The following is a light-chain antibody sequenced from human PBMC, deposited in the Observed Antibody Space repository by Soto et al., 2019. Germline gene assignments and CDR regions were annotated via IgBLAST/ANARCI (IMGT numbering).Light chain of an antibody. J-gene: IGLJ1*01. CDR3: SSYTSSSSSYV. Sequence: LTQSASVSGSPGQSITISCTGTSSDVGGYNYVSWYQQHPGKAPKLMIYEVSNRPSGVSNRFSGSKSGNTASLTISGLQAEDEADYYCSSYTSSSSSYVFGTGTKVTVL. CDR2: EVS. CDR1: SSDVGGYNY. V-gene: IGLV2-14*01.